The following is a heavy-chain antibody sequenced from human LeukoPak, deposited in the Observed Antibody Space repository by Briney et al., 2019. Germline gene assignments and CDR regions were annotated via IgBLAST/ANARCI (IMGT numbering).Heavy chain of an antibody. J-gene: IGHJ4*02. D-gene: IGHD3-9*01. CDR2: INHSGST. Sequence: KPSETLSLTCAVYGGSFSGYYWSWIRQPPGKGLEWIGEINHSGSTNYNPSLKSRVTISVDTSKNQFSLKLSSVTAADTAVYYCARGRGRGILNYWGQGTLVTVSS. CDR3: ARGRGRGILNY. V-gene: IGHV4-34*01. CDR1: GGSFSGYY.